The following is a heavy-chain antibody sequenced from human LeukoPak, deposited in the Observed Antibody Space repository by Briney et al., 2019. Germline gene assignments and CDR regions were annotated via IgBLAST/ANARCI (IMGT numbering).Heavy chain of an antibody. CDR1: GFTFSSYG. CDR2: IRYDGSNK. V-gene: IGHV3-30*02. J-gene: IGHJ6*03. Sequence: PGGSLRLSCAASGFTFSSYGMHWVRQAPGKGLEWVAFIRYDGSNKYYADSVKGRFTISRDNSKNTLYLQMNSLRAEDTAVYYCARDSSSWYCYYYMDVWGKGTTVTVSS. CDR3: ARDSSSWYCYYYMDV. D-gene: IGHD6-13*01.